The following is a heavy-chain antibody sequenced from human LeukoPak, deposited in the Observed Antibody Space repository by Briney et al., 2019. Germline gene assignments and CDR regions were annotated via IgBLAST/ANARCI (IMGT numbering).Heavy chain of an antibody. Sequence: SETLSLTCAVYGGSFSGYYWSWIRQPPGKGLEWIGEINHSGSTNYNPSLKSRVTISVDTSKNQFSLKLSSVTAADTAVYYCARDSGRGYDYVWGSYRYTDAFDIWGQGTMVTVSS. CDR2: INHSGST. CDR3: ARDSGRGYDYVWGSYRYTDAFDI. V-gene: IGHV4-34*01. J-gene: IGHJ3*02. CDR1: GGSFSGYY. D-gene: IGHD3-16*02.